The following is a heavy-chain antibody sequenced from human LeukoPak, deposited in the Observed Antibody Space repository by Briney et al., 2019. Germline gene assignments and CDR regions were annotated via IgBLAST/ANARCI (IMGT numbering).Heavy chain of an antibody. V-gene: IGHV4-34*01. CDR3: ARARREYCSSTSCRRKQYYYYYYMDV. J-gene: IGHJ6*03. D-gene: IGHD2-2*01. Sequence: GSLRLSCAASGFTFSSYGMSWVRQPPGKGLEWIGEINHSGSTNYNPSLKSRVTISVDTSKNQFSLKLSSVTAADTAVYYCARARREYCSSTSCRRKQYYYYYYMDVWGKGTTVTVSS. CDR2: INHSGST. CDR1: GFTFSSYG.